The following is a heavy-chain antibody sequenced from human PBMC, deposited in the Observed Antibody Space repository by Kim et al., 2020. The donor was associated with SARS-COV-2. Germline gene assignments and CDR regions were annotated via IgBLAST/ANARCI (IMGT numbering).Heavy chain of an antibody. Sequence: ASVKVSCKASGGTFSSYAISWVRQAPGQGLEWMGRIIPILGIANYAQKFQGRVTITADKSTSTAYMELSSLRSEDTAVYYCARGSSSSWYNNWFDPWGQGTLVTVSS. J-gene: IGHJ5*02. D-gene: IGHD6-13*01. CDR3: ARGSSSSWYNNWFDP. CDR1: GGTFSSYA. CDR2: IIPILGIA. V-gene: IGHV1-69*04.